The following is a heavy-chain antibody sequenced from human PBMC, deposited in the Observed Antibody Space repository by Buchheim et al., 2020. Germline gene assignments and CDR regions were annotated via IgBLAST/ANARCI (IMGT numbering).Heavy chain of an antibody. CDR2: IDWDDDE. D-gene: IGHD6-13*01. CDR3: ARIQGAAAGTFIGWFDP. Sequence: QVTLRESGPALVKPTHTLTLTCTFSGFSLSTTGMCVSWIRQSPGKALEWLARIDWDDDEYYSTSLKTRLTISKDTSKNQVVLTMTNMDPLDTATYYCARIQGAAAGTFIGWFDPWGQG. J-gene: IGHJ5*02. CDR1: GFSLSTTGMC. V-gene: IGHV2-70*13.